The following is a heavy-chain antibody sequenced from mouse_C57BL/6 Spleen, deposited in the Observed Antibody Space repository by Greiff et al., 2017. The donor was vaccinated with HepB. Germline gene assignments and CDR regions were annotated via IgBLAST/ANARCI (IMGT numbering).Heavy chain of an antibody. D-gene: IGHD2-1*01. CDR1: GYAFSSYW. Sequence: VKLMESGAELVKPGASVKISCKASGYAFSSYWMNWVKQRPGKGLEWIGQIYPGDGDTNYNGKFKGKATLTADKSSSTAYMQLSSLTSEDSAVYFCARGGVTFLFDYWGQGTTLTVSS. CDR3: ARGGVTFLFDY. CDR2: IYPGDGDT. V-gene: IGHV1-80*01. J-gene: IGHJ2*01.